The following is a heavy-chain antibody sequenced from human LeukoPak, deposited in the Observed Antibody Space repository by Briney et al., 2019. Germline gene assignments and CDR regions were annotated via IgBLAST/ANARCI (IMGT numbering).Heavy chain of an antibody. CDR3: AALGTYYYDSSGYYFDY. J-gene: IGHJ4*02. Sequence: SVKVSCKASGFTFTSSAVQWVRQARGRRLEWIGWIVVGSGNTNYAQKFQERVTITRDMATSTAYMELSSLRSEDTAVYYCAALGTYYYDSSGYYFDYWGQGTLVTVSS. CDR2: IVVGSGNT. CDR1: GFTFTSSA. V-gene: IGHV1-58*01. D-gene: IGHD3-22*01.